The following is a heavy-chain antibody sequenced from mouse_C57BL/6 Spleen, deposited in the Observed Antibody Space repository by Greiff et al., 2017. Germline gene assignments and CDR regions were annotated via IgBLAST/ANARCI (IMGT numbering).Heavy chain of an antibody. CDR1: GYSFTGYY. J-gene: IGHJ1*03. CDR2: INPSTGGT. CDR3: ARGGYYYGSRYFDV. D-gene: IGHD1-1*01. Sequence: EVMLVESGPELVKPGASVKISCKASGYSFTGYYMNWVKQSPEKSLEWIGEINPSTGGTTYNQKFKAKATLTVDKSSSTAYMQLKSLTSEDSAVYYSARGGYYYGSRYFDVWGTGTTVTVSS. V-gene: IGHV1-42*01.